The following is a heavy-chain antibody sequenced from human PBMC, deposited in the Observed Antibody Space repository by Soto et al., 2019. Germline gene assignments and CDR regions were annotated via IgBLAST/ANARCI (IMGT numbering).Heavy chain of an antibody. Sequence: QVQLVQSGAEVKKPGSSVKVSCKASGGTFSSYTISWVRQAPGQGLEWMGRIIPILGIANYAQKFQGRVTITADKSTSTAYMELSSLRSEDTAVYYWARSSSSRAYYYYGMDVWGQGTTVTVSS. CDR2: IIPILGIA. CDR1: GGTFSSYT. V-gene: IGHV1-69*02. CDR3: ARSSSSRAYYYYGMDV. D-gene: IGHD6-6*01. J-gene: IGHJ6*02.